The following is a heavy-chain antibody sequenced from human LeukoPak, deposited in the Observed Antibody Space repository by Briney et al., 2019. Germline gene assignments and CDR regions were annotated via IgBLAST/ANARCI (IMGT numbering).Heavy chain of an antibody. D-gene: IGHD4-11*01. CDR2: IKSKTGGGTT. CDR1: GFPFSNAW. CDR3: ATPTDYPAY. J-gene: IGHJ4*02. V-gene: IGHV3-15*01. Sequence: GGSLTLPCAPSGFPFSNAWMSWVRQATGKGREWVGRIKSKTGGGTTDYAAHVKGRFIISRDDSKNTLYLQMKSVRTEDTAVYYCATPTDYPAYWGQGTLVTVCS.